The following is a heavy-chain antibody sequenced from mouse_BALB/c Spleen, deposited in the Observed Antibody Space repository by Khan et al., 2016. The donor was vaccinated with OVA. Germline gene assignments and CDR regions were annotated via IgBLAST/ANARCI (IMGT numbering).Heavy chain of an antibody. Sequence: VELVESGGDLVEPGGSLKLSCAASGFTFSSYSMSWVRQTPDKRLEWVASISSGGDYTYYPDIVKGRFTISRDNAKNTLYLQMISLKSEDTAMYYCASHLTGSFAYWGQGTLVAVSA. J-gene: IGHJ3*01. CDR2: ISSGGDYT. CDR3: ASHLTGSFAY. D-gene: IGHD4-1*01. V-gene: IGHV5-6*01. CDR1: GFTFSSYS.